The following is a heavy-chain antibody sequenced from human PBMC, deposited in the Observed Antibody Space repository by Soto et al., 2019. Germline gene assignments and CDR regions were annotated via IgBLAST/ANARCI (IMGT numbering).Heavy chain of an antibody. CDR3: ARDVSFGEDYYYGMDV. V-gene: IGHV1-2*02. CDR2: INPNSGGT. Sequence: ASVKVSCKASGYTFTGYYMHWVRKAPGQGLEWMGWINPNSGGTNYAQKFQVRVTMTRDTSISTAYMELSRLRSDDTAVYYCARDVSFGEDYYYGMDVWCQGTTVTV. CDR1: GYTFTGYY. J-gene: IGHJ6*02. D-gene: IGHD3-10*01.